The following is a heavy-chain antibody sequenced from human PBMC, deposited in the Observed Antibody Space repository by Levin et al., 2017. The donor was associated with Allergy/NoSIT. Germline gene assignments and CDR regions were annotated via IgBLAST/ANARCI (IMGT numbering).Heavy chain of an antibody. D-gene: IGHD5-18*01. CDR3: AKVRGDSYVLGVDF. CDR2: LSGSGGDT. V-gene: IGHV3-23*01. J-gene: IGHJ4*02. Sequence: GGSLRLSCAASGFTFSSYALNWVRQAPGKGLEWVSALSGSGGDTYYADSVKGRFTISRDNSKNTLYLQMNSLRAEDTAVYYCAKVRGDSYVLGVDFWGQGTLVTVSS. CDR1: GFTFSSYA.